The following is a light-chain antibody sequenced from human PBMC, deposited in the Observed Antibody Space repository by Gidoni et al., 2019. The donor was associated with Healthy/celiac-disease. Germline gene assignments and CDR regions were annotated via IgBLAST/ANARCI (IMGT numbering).Light chain of an antibody. J-gene: IGKJ1*01. CDR3: QQYNNWPPA. CDR1: QSGSSN. Sequence: EIGMTQSPATLPVSPGERATLSCRASQSGSSNLAWYQQKPGQAPRLLIYGASTRATGIPARFSGSGSGTEFTLTISSLQSEDFAVYYCQQYNNWPPAFGQGTKVEIK. CDR2: GAS. V-gene: IGKV3-15*01.